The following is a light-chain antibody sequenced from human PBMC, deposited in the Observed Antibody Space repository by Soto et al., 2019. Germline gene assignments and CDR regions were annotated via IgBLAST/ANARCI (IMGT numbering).Light chain of an antibody. CDR3: QQYGSSSTWT. CDR1: QSVSSSY. J-gene: IGKJ1*01. CDR2: GAS. Sequence: EIVLTQSPGTLSLSPGERATLSCRASQSVSSSYLAWYQQKPGRAPRLLIYGASSRATGIPDRFSGSGSGTDFTLTISRLEPEDFAVYYCQQYGSSSTWTFGQGTKVDIK. V-gene: IGKV3-20*01.